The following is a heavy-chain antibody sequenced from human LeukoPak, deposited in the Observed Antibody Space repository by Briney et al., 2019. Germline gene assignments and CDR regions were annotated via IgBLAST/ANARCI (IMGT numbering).Heavy chain of an antibody. CDR2: IYTGGST. V-gene: IGHV4-61*02. CDR1: DGSISSGSYC. J-gene: IGHJ5*02. CDR3: ARETRDYPGWFDP. D-gene: IGHD4-17*01. Sequence: SQTLSLTCTVADGSISSGSYCWSWIRQPAGKGLEWIGRIYTGGSTNYNPSLKSRVTISIDTSKNQFSLTLTSVTAADTAVYYCARETRDYPGWFDPWGQGTLVTVSS.